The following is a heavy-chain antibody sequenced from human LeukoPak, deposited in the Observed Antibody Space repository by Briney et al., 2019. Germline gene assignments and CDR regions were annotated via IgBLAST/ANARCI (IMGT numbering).Heavy chain of an antibody. CDR1: GGSISSGDYY. D-gene: IGHD5-12*01. J-gene: IGHJ3*02. CDR3: ARDRSGYMGDAFDI. Sequence: SETLSLTCTVSGGSISSGDYYWSWIRQPPGKGLEWIGYIYYSGSTYYNPSLKSRVTISVDTSKNQFSLKLSSVTAADTAVYYCARDRSGYMGDAFDIWGQGTMVTVSS. V-gene: IGHV4-30-4*02. CDR2: IYYSGST.